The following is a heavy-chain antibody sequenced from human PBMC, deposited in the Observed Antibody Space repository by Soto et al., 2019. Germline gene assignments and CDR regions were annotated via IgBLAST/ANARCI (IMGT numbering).Heavy chain of an antibody. CDR1: GFTFSSYS. CDR2: ISSSSSTI. J-gene: IGHJ4*02. Sequence: GGSLRLSCAASGFTFSSYSMNWVRQAPGKGLEWVSYISSSSSTIYYADSVKGRFTISRDNAKNSLYLQMNSLRDEDTAVYYCARPRSNYDILTGYYAYWGQGTLVTVSS. V-gene: IGHV3-48*02. D-gene: IGHD3-9*01. CDR3: ARPRSNYDILTGYYAY.